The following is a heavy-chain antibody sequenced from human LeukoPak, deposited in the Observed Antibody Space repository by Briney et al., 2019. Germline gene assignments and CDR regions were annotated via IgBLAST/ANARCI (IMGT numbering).Heavy chain of an antibody. CDR3: ANFGGDSSGYYYPLDY. CDR2: INPNNGNT. V-gene: IGHV1-18*01. J-gene: IGHJ4*02. D-gene: IGHD3-22*01. CDR1: GYTFTNYG. Sequence: EASVKVSCKASGYTFTNYGISWVRQAPGQGLEWMGRINPNNGNTNYAQRLQGRLTMTTDTSTSTAYMELRSLRSDDTAVYYCANFGGDSSGYYYPLDYWGQGTLVTVSS.